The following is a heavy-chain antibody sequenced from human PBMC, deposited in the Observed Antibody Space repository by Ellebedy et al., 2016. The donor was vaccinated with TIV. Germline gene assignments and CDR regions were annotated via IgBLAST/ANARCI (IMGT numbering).Heavy chain of an antibody. CDR3: ARVDTAMVIIY. J-gene: IGHJ4*02. D-gene: IGHD5-18*01. CDR2: IYYSGST. V-gene: IGHV4-59*01. CDR1: GGSISSYY. Sequence: SETLSLTCTVSGGSISSYYWSWIRQPPGKGLEWIGYIYYSGSTNYNPSLKSRLTISVDTSKNQFSLKLSSVTAADTAVYYCARVDTAMVIIYWGQGTLVTVSS.